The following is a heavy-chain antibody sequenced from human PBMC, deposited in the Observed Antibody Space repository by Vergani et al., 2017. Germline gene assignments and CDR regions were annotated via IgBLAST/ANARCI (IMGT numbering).Heavy chain of an antibody. CDR3: ARHLAYCGGDCYPCYGGMDV. CDR2: IYYSGST. J-gene: IGHJ6*02. CDR1: GGSISSRSYY. V-gene: IGHV4-39*01. D-gene: IGHD2-21*02. Sequence: QLQLQESGPGLVKPSETLSLTCTVSGGSISSRSYYWGWIRQPPGKGLEWIGSIYYSGSTYYNPSLKSRVTISVDTSKNQFSLKLSSVTAADTAVYYCARHLAYCGGDCYPCYGGMDVWGQGTTVTVSS.